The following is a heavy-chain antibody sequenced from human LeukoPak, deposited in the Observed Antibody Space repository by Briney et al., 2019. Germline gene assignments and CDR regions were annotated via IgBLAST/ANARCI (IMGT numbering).Heavy chain of an antibody. CDR3: AGEGYDFWRRGNWFDP. CDR1: GGSISSYY. CDR2: IYTSGST. Sequence: SETLSLTCTVSGGSISSYYWSWIRQPAGKGLEWIGRIYTSGSTNYNPSLKSRVTISVDTSKNQFSLKLSSVTAADTAVYYCAGEGYDFWRRGNWFDPWGQGTLVTVSS. J-gene: IGHJ5*02. V-gene: IGHV4-4*07. D-gene: IGHD3-3*01.